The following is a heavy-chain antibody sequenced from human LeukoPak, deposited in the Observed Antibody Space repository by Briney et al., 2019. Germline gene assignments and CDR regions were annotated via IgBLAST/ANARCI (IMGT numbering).Heavy chain of an antibody. Sequence: SQTLSLTCTVSGGSISSGSYYWSWIRQPAGKGLEWIGRIYTSGSTNYNPSLKSRVTISVDTSKNQFSLKLSSVTAADTAVYYCARARSYCSSTSCYSPGADYWGQGTLVTVSS. J-gene: IGHJ4*02. CDR2: IYTSGST. V-gene: IGHV4-61*02. D-gene: IGHD2-2*01. CDR1: GGSISSGSYY. CDR3: ARARSYCSSTSCYSPGADY.